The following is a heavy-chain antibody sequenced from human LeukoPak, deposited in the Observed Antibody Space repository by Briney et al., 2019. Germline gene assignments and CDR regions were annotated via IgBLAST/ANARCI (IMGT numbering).Heavy chain of an antibody. CDR2: INYSGST. D-gene: IGHD2-21*01. V-gene: IGHV4-34*01. J-gene: IGHJ6*03. CDR3: ARRRGEILYYYYYYYMDV. Sequence: SETLSLTCAVYGGSFSGYYWSWIRQPPGKGLEWIGSINYSGSTNYNPSLKSRVTISVDTSKNQFSLKLSSVTAADTAVYYCARRRGEILYYYYYYYMDVWGKGTTVTISS. CDR1: GGSFSGYY.